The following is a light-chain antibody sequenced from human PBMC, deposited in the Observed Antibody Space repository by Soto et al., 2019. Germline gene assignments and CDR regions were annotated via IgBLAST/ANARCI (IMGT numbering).Light chain of an antibody. CDR3: QQSNSFPLT. J-gene: IGKJ4*01. CDR2: AAS. Sequence: DIQMTQSPSSVSASVGDRVTITCRARQGIYNWLVWYQQKPGKAPRLLISAASSLQSGVPSRCSGSGYGTDFTLNNTNLQPEDFATYYCQQSNSFPLTFGGGTKVEVK. V-gene: IGKV1-12*01. CDR1: QGIYNW.